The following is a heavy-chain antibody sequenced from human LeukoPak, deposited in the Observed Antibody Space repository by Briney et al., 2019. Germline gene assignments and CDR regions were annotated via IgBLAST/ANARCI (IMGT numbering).Heavy chain of an antibody. Sequence: ASVKVSCKASGGTFSSYAISWVRQAPGQGLEWMGGIIPIFGTENYAQKFQGRVTITADESPSTAYMELSSLRSEDTAVYYCARAYCGGDCYSPRDAFDIWGQGTMVTVSS. CDR1: GGTFSSYA. CDR2: IIPIFGTE. D-gene: IGHD2-21*01. V-gene: IGHV1-69*13. CDR3: ARAYCGGDCYSPRDAFDI. J-gene: IGHJ3*02.